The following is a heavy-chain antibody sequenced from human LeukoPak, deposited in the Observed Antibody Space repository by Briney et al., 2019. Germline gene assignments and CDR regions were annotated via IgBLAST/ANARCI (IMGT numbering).Heavy chain of an antibody. J-gene: IGHJ4*02. D-gene: IGHD3-10*01. CDR1: GFTFRNYV. V-gene: IGHV3-30-3*01. Sequence: HPGGSLRLSCAASGFTFRNYVIHWVRQAPGKGLEWVAVTSSDLNVKLYADSVKGRFTISRDNSRSTLYLQMNSLRPEDTAIYCCAREGYYGSGSPPSLYFDYWGQGTLVTVSS. CDR2: TSSDLNVK. CDR3: AREGYYGSGSPPSLYFDY.